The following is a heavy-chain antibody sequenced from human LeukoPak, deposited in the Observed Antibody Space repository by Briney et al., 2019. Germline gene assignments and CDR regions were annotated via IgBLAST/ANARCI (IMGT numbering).Heavy chain of an antibody. CDR1: GFSFSSYG. Sequence: GGSLRLSCAGSGFSFSSYGMHWVRQAPGKGLEWMAFIRSDGSNKYYADSVKGRFTISRDNSKNTLYLQMNSLEGDDTAVYYCAKDSAFYYIDVWGKGTTVIISS. D-gene: IGHD3-10*01. J-gene: IGHJ6*03. CDR3: AKDSAFYYIDV. CDR2: IRSDGSNK. V-gene: IGHV3-30*02.